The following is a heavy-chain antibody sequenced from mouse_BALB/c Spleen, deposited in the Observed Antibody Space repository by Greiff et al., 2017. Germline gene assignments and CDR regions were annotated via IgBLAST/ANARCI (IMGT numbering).Heavy chain of an antibody. D-gene: IGHD2-1*01. J-gene: IGHJ2*01. CDR1: GFTFSSYA. CDR3: ARWDGNYYFDY. V-gene: IGHV5-9-3*01. CDR2: ISSGGSYT. Sequence: EVKLMESGGGLVKPGGSLKLSCAASGFTFSSYAMSWVRQTPEKRLEWVATISSGGSYTYYPDSVKGRFTISRDNAKNTLYLQMSSLRSEDTAMYYCARWDGNYYFDYWGQGTTLTVSS.